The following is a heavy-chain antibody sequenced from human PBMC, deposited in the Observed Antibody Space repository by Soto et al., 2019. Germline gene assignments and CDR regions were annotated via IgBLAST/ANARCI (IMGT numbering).Heavy chain of an antibody. V-gene: IGHV1-24*01. CDR3: ATEYSSSWSPLPFDP. Sequence: SVKVSCKVSGYTLTELSMHWVRQAPGKGLEWMGGFDPEDGETIYAQKFQGRVTMTEDTSTDTAYMELSSLRSEDTAVYYCATEYSSSWSPLPFDPWGQGTLVTVSS. CDR1: GYTLTELS. J-gene: IGHJ5*02. CDR2: FDPEDGET. D-gene: IGHD6-13*01.